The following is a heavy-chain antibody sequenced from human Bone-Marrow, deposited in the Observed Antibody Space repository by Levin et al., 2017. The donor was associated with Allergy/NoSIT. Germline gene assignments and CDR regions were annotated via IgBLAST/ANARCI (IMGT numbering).Heavy chain of an antibody. Sequence: SCTVSGGSISTYYWSWIRQPPEKRLEWIGYIYYSGSTKYNPSLKRRVTLLVDTSKNLFSLKLSSVTAADSAVYFCARAIPSGGNSYYYYYMDVWGKGTTVTVSS. J-gene: IGHJ6*03. CDR1: GGSISTYY. V-gene: IGHV4-59*01. CDR2: IYYSGST. CDR3: ARAIPSGGNSYYYYYMDV. D-gene: IGHD4-23*01.